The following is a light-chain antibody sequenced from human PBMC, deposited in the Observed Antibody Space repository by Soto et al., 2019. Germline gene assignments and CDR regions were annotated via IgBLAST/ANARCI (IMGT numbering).Light chain of an antibody. CDR2: GAS. CDR3: QQYNNWPQLT. CDR1: QSVSSN. V-gene: IGKV3-15*01. Sequence: EIVMTHSPAPLSVSPGERATLSCRARQSVSSNLAWYQQKPGQAPRLLIYGASTRATGIPARFSGSGSGTEFTLTISSLQSEDFAVYYCQQYNNWPQLTFGGGTKV. J-gene: IGKJ4*01.